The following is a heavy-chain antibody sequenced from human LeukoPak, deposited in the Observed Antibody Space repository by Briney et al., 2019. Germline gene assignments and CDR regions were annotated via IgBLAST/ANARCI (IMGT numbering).Heavy chain of an antibody. CDR2: IWYDGTKK. CDR1: AFTFSSFA. J-gene: IGHJ4*02. V-gene: IGHV3-33*01. D-gene: IGHD2-15*01. Sequence: PGGSLRLSCVASAFTFSSFAMHWVRQAPGKGLEWVALIWYDGTKKYYADSVKGRFTISRDNSKNTLYLEMNNLSAEDTAVYYCARGGLHIWYFEYWGQGTLVTVSS. CDR3: ARGGLHIWYFEY.